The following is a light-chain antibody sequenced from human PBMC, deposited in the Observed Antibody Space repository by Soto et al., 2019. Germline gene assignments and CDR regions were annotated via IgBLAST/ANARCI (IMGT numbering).Light chain of an antibody. CDR1: QSVSSN. CDR3: HQYNNWPKT. J-gene: IGKJ5*01. Sequence: ELMMTQSPATLSVNPGERATLSCRASQSVSSNLAWYQQKPGQAPRLLIYEASTRATGISARFSGSGSGTEFTLTISSLQSEDFAVYYCHQYNNWPKTFGQGTRLEIK. V-gene: IGKV3-15*01. CDR2: EAS.